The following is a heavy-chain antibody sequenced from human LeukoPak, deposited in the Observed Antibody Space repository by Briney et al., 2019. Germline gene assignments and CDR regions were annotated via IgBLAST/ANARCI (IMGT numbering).Heavy chain of an antibody. D-gene: IGHD2-15*01. CDR2: ITRDSIYT. CDR1: GFTFSNYN. V-gene: IGHV3-21*01. CDR3: ARDRGYCSGGACYSVFDY. Sequence: PGGSLRLSCAASGFTFSNYNMNWVRQTPGKGLEWVSSITRDSIYTFYADSVKGRFTISRDNAKNSLYLQMNSLGAEDTAVYYCARDRGYCSGGACYSVFDYWGQGTLVTVSS. J-gene: IGHJ4*02.